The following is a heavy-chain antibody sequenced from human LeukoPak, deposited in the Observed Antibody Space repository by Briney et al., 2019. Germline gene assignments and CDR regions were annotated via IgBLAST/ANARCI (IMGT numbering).Heavy chain of an antibody. CDR2: INPSGGST. Sequence: GASVKVSCKASGYTFTSYYMHWVRQAPGQGLEWMGIINPSGGSTSYAQKLQGRVTMTRDTSTSTVYMELSSLRSEDTAVYYCARENSNYRVVDYWGQGTLVTVSS. D-gene: IGHD4-11*01. J-gene: IGHJ4*02. V-gene: IGHV1-46*01. CDR1: GYTFTSYY. CDR3: ARENSNYRVVDY.